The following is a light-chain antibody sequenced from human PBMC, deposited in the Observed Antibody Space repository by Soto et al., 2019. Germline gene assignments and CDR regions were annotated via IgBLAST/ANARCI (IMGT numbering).Light chain of an antibody. CDR1: QSVSSSY. J-gene: IGKJ5*01. Sequence: IVLTQSPGTLSLSPGERATLSCRASQSVSSSYLAWYQQKPGQAPRLLIYGASSRATGIPDRFSGSGSGSDFTLTISRLEPEDFAVYYCQPYDVSPITFGQGTRLEIK. CDR2: GAS. V-gene: IGKV3-20*01. CDR3: QPYDVSPIT.